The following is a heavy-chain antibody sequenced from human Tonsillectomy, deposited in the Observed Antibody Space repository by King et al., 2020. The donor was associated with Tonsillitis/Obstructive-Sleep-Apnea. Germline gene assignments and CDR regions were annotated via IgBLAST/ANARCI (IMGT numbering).Heavy chain of an antibody. Sequence: QTQLVQSGAEVKKPGSSVKVSCKAYGGTFSSYAISWVRQAPGQGLEWMGGIIPIFGTANYAQKFQGRVTITADESTSTAYMELSSLRSEDTAVYYCARDSMIVVARGWFDPWGQGTLVTVSS. V-gene: IGHV1-69*01. J-gene: IGHJ5*02. D-gene: IGHD3-22*01. CDR2: IIPIFGTA. CDR3: ARDSMIVVARGWFDP. CDR1: GGTFSSYA.